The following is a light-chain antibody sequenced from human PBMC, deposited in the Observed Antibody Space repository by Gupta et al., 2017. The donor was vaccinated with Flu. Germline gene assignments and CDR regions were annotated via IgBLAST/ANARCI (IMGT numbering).Light chain of an antibody. CDR1: RRDIGAYNY. Sequence: HSPPTQPPPASGSPVQSTTTSCTRTRRDIGAYNYVSCYQQHPNKPPKLIIYEVSNRPSGGSNRFSGSKSGNTAFLTISGLQAEDEADYYCSSYTGSGTVFGGGTKVAVL. V-gene: IGLV2-14*01. CDR3: SSYTGSGTV. J-gene: IGLJ3*02. CDR2: EVS.